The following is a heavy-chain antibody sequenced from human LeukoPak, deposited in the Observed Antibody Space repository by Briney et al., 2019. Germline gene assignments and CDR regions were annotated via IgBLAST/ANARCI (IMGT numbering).Heavy chain of an antibody. D-gene: IGHD3-10*01. V-gene: IGHV3-21*01. CDR2: ISSSSSYM. CDR1: GLTLSSYS. Sequence: GGSLRPSCAAPGLTLSSYSMTWFGQVPGKGLEWASSISSSSSYMYYADSVKGRFTISRDNAKNSLYLQMNSLRAEDTAVYYCARSPSLYGSGSYYHQPFDYWGQGTLVAVSS. J-gene: IGHJ4*02. CDR3: ARSPSLYGSGSYYHQPFDY.